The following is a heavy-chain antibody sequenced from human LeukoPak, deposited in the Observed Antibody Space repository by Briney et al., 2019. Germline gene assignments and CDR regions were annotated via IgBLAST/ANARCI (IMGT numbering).Heavy chain of an antibody. CDR1: GFTFSIYA. CDR3: AKHELTGDALDL. D-gene: IGHD7-27*01. CDR2: TGGGGNT. Sequence: GGSLRLSCSASGFTFSIYAMSWVRQAPGKGLEWVPSTGGGGNTYYADSVKGRFTISRDNSKNTLYLQLNGLRAEDTALYYCAKHELTGDALDLWGQGTMVTVSS. J-gene: IGHJ3*01. V-gene: IGHV3-23*01.